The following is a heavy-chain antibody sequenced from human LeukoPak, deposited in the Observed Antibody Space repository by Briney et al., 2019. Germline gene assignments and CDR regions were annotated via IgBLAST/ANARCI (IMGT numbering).Heavy chain of an antibody. CDR1: GFAFSGYA. CDR2: ISGSGGST. J-gene: IGHJ4*02. CDR3: ANLDRSDFDY. V-gene: IGHV3-23*01. Sequence: AGGSLRLSCAASGFAFSGYAMSWVRQAPGKGLEWVSAISGSGGSTYYADSVKGRFTISRDNSKNTLYLQMNSLRAEDTAVYYCANLDRSDFDYWGQGTLVTVSS. D-gene: IGHD3-9*01.